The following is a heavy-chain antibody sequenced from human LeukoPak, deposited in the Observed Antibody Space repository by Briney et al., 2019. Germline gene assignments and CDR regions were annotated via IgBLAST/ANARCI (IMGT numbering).Heavy chain of an antibody. D-gene: IGHD4-23*01. V-gene: IGHV3-7*01. CDR3: VTHEVTVITRSTFDN. CDR1: GFTFSHFW. CDR2: IKPDDTEK. Sequence: GGSLRLSCLASGFTFSHFWMSWVRQAPGKGLEWVANIKPDDTEKYYGNSVKGRFTILRDNAKNSVYLQMNSLRAEDTAVYYCVTHEVTVITRSTFDNWGQGTLVTVSS. J-gene: IGHJ4*02.